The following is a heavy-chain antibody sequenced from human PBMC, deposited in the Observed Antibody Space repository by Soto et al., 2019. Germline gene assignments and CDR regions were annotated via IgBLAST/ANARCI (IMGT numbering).Heavy chain of an antibody. V-gene: IGHV1-46*01. CDR1: GYSFTAFH. J-gene: IGHJ4*02. D-gene: IGHD6-6*01. CDR3: ARAPYSSSSFFFDY. CDR2: INPNIGHA. Sequence: ASVKVSCKASGYSFTAFHMHWVRQAPGLGLEWMGIINPNIGHANIGQKFQGRVALTWDTSTSTVYMEMSGLRSDDTAVYYCARAPYSSSSFFFDYWGQGTPVTVS.